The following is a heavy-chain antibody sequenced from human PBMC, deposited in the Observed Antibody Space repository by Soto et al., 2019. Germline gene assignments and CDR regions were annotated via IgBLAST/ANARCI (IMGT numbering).Heavy chain of an antibody. CDR2: ISSSSSYT. Sequence: QVQLVESGGGLVKPGGSLRLSCAASGFTFSDYYMSWIRQAPGKGLEWVSYISSSSSYTNYADSVKGRFTISRDNANTALYVQMNSLRAEDTAVYYCARASMIVGDAFDIWGQGTMVTVSS. J-gene: IGHJ3*02. CDR1: GFTFSDYY. V-gene: IGHV3-11*06. D-gene: IGHD3-22*01. CDR3: ARASMIVGDAFDI.